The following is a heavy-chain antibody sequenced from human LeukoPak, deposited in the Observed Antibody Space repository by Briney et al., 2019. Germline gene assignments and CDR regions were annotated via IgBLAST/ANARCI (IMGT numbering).Heavy chain of an antibody. Sequence: GGSLRLSCAASGFPFSTYGMHWVRQAPGKGLEWVAFIRYDGSNKYYTDSVTGRFTISRDNSKNTLYLQMNSLRAEDTAVYYCAKDGNDFWSGSLGYWGQGTLVTVSS. J-gene: IGHJ4*02. D-gene: IGHD3-3*01. CDR3: AKDGNDFWSGSLGY. V-gene: IGHV3-30*02. CDR2: IRYDGSNK. CDR1: GFPFSTYG.